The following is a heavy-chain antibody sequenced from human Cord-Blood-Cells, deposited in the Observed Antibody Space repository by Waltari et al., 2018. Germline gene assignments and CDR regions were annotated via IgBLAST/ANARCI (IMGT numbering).Heavy chain of an antibody. V-gene: IGHV3-30-3*01. CDR3: SGELLNWFDP. Sequence: QVQLVESGGGVVQPGRSLRLSCAASGFTFSSYAMHWVRQAPGKGLEGVAVISYDGSNKYYADSVKGRFTISRDNSKNTLYLQMNSLRAEDTAVYYCSGELLNWFDPWGQGTLVTVSS. J-gene: IGHJ5*02. CDR2: ISYDGSNK. CDR1: GFTFSSYA. D-gene: IGHD1-26*01.